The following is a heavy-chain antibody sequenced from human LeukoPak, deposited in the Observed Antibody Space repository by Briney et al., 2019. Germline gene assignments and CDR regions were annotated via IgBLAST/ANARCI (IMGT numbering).Heavy chain of an antibody. J-gene: IGHJ6*02. Sequence: GGSLRLSCAASGFTFSSYAMSWVRQAPGKGLEWVGGISGRGGSTYYADSVKGRFTISRDNSKNTLYLQMNSLRAEDTAVYYCAMPGDGDYGGPRYYYYGMDVWGQGTTVTVSS. CDR2: ISGRGGST. V-gene: IGHV3-23*01. CDR3: AMPGDGDYGGPRYYYYGMDV. D-gene: IGHD4-17*01. CDR1: GFTFSSYA.